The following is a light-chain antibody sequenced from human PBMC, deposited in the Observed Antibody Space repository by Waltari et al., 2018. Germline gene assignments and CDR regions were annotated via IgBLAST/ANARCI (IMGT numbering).Light chain of an antibody. J-gene: IGKJ2*01. CDR1: QTLVFSDGNTF. Sequence: DVVMTKSPLSLPVTLGQPAAISCRSSQTLVFSDGNTFFHWFQQRPGQSPRRLIYTVSTRDSGVPDRFSGSGSGTDFTLKISRVEAEDVGVYYCMQGTHWPYTFGQGTKLEIK. V-gene: IGKV2-30*01. CDR2: TVS. CDR3: MQGTHWPYT.